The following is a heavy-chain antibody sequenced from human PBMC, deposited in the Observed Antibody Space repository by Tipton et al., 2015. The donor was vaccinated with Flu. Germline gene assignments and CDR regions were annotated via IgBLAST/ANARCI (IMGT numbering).Heavy chain of an antibody. CDR1: GGSIGSHY. V-gene: IGHV4-59*11. Sequence: GLVKPSETLSLTCTVSGGSIGSHYWGWIRQSPGKGLEWIGYIFYTGGTNNNPSLKSRVTISVNTSKNLFSLELRSVTAADTAMYYCARIDRSCARGATLAFDIWGQGTVVTISS. J-gene: IGHJ3*02. D-gene: IGHD1-26*01. CDR2: IFYTGGT. CDR3: ARIDRSCARGATLAFDI.